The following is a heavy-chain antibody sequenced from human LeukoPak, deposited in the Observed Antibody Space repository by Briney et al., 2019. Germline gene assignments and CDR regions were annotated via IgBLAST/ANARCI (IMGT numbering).Heavy chain of an antibody. CDR1: GFTFSSYG. V-gene: IGHV3-30*03. D-gene: IGHD3-3*01. CDR2: ISYDGSNK. J-gene: IGHJ4*02. CDR3: ARDRAWNYFDY. Sequence: PGGSLRLSCAASGFTFSSYGMHWVRQAPGKGLEWVALISYDGSNKYYADSVKGRFTISRDNSKNTLYLQMNSLRAEDTAVYYCARDRAWNYFDYWGQGTLVTVSS.